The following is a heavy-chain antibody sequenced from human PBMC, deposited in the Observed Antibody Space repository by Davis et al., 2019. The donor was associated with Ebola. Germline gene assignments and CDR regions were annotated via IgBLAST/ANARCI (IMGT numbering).Heavy chain of an antibody. CDR3: ARYVVRGRYYGMDV. D-gene: IGHD2-21*01. CDR1: GGSISSSSYY. CDR2: IYYSGST. J-gene: IGHJ6*02. V-gene: IGHV4-39*07. Sequence: MPSETLSLTCTVSGGSISSSSYYWGWIRQPPGKGLEWIGSIYYSGSTYYNPSLKSRVTISVDTSKNQFSLKLSSVTAADTAVYYCARYVVRGRYYGMDVWGQGTTVTVSS.